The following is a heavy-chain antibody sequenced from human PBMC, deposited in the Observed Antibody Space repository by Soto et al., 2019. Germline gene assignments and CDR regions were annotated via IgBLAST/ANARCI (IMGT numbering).Heavy chain of an antibody. V-gene: IGHV1-58*01. D-gene: IGHD3-3*01. CDR1: GFTFTSSA. J-gene: IGHJ6*02. Sequence: ASVKVSCKASGFTFTSSAVQWVRQARGQRLEWIGWIVVGSGNTNYAQKFQERVTITRDMSTSTAYMELSSLRSEDTAVYYCAADVTYYDFWSGSPNYGMDVWGQGTTVTVS. CDR3: AADVTYYDFWSGSPNYGMDV. CDR2: IVVGSGNT.